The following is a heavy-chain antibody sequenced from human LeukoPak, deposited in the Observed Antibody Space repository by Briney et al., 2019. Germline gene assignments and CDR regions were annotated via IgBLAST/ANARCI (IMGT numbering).Heavy chain of an antibody. CDR2: IYYSGTT. V-gene: IGHV4-59*08. D-gene: IGHD2-8*01. CDR1: GGSIRSYY. CDR3: ARHVWGMGCDH. J-gene: IGHJ4*02. Sequence: PSETLSLTCTVSGGSIRSYYWTWIRQPPGKGLEWIGEIYYSGTTNYNPSLKSRVTMSVDTSKNQFSLNLRSVTAADTAIYYCARHVWGMGCDHWGRGTLVTVSS.